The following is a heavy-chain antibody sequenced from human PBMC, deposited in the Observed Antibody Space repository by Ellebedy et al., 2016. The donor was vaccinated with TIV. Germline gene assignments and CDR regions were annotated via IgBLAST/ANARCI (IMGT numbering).Heavy chain of an antibody. CDR2: IYPGDSDT. D-gene: IGHD4-17*01. CDR1: GYSFPTYW. CDR3: ARRYGSLDY. Sequence: GESLKISCKGSGYSFPTYWIGWVRQMPGKGLEWMAVIYPGDSDTRYSPSFRGQVTISADKSISTASLQWNSLRASDTAMYYYARRYGSLDYWGQGTLVTVSS. V-gene: IGHV5-51*01. J-gene: IGHJ4*02.